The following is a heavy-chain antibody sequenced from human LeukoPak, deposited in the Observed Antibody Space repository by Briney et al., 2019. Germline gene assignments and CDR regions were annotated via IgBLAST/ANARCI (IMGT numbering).Heavy chain of an antibody. D-gene: IGHD3-22*01. V-gene: IGHV4-4*07. Sequence: PSETLFLTCTVSGGSISGYYWSWIRQPAGKGLEWIGRIYTSGSTNYNPSLKSRLTMSVDTSKNQFSLKLSSVTGADTAVYYCARQSDSSGYYYLGAFDFWGQGTMVTVSS. CDR2: IYTSGST. J-gene: IGHJ3*01. CDR3: ARQSDSSGYYYLGAFDF. CDR1: GGSISGYY.